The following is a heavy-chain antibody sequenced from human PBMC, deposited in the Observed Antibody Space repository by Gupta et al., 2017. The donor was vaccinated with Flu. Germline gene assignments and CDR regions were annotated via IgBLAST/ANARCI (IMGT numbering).Heavy chain of an antibody. Sequence: QAPGKGLEWVANIKQDGSEKYYVDSVKGRFTISRDNAKNSLYLQMNSLRVEDTAMYYCARQDSRGWFGDYGFWGQGTLVTVSS. J-gene: IGHJ4*02. CDR2: IKQDGSEK. CDR3: ARQDSRGWFGDYGF. V-gene: IGHV3-7*01. D-gene: IGHD6-19*01.